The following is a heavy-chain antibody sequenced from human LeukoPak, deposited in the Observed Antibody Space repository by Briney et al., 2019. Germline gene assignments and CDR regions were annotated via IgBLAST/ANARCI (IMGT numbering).Heavy chain of an antibody. CDR2: IRYDGTKK. CDR1: GFTFRSCG. V-gene: IGHV3-30*02. D-gene: IGHD1-26*01. CDR3: AKDPGGEVLPDY. J-gene: IGHJ4*02. Sequence: GGSLRLSCAASGFTFRSCGMHWVRQAPGKGLEWVAFIRYDGTKKNYADSVKGRFTISRDNSKNTVYLEVSSLRAEDTAVYYCAKDPGGEVLPDYWGKGTLVTVSS.